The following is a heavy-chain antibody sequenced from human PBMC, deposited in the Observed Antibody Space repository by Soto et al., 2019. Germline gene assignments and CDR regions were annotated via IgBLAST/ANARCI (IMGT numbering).Heavy chain of an antibody. V-gene: IGHV3-33*01. D-gene: IGHD6-19*01. Sequence: PGGSLRLSCAASGFTFSSHGMHWVRQAPGKGLEWVAVICSDGSNEYYADSVKGRFTISRDNSKNTLYLQMSSLRVEDTAVYYCATDYSSTGYGLVYWGQGALVTVSS. J-gene: IGHJ4*02. CDR2: ICSDGSNE. CDR1: GFTFSSHG. CDR3: ATDYSSTGYGLVY.